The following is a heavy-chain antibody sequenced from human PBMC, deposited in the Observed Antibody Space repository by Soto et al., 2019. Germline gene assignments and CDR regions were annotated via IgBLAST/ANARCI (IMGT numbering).Heavy chain of an antibody. D-gene: IGHD1-1*01. J-gene: IGHJ4*02. CDR2: IYYSGST. CDR1: GGSISSYY. Sequence: SETLSLTCTVSGGSISSYYWSWIRQPPGKGLEWIGYIYYSGSTKYNPSLKSRVTTSVDTSKNQFSLRLTSVIAADTAVYYCARGPWNADFDFWALGIVVTVS. CDR3: ARGPWNADFDF. V-gene: IGHV4-59*01.